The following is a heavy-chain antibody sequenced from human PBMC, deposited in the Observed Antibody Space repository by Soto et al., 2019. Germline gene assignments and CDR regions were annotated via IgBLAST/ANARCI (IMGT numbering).Heavy chain of an antibody. D-gene: IGHD5-18*01. CDR3: AREVPYGYSRFDY. Sequence: QVRLVQSGAEVKKPGASVKVSCKTSGYTFTNNVIHWVRQAPGQRLEWMGWVNAGNDNTKWSREFQGRLTLTKDTSATTAYMELGSLTSEDTAIYFCAREVPYGYSRFDYWGQGTLVTVSS. V-gene: IGHV1-3*01. CDR1: GYTFTNNV. CDR2: VNAGNDNT. J-gene: IGHJ4*02.